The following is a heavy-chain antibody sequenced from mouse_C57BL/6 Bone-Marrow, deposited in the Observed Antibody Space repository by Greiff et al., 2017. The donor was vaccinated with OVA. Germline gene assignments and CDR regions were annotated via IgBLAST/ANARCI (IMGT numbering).Heavy chain of an antibody. J-gene: IGHJ1*03. CDR1: GYTFTSYG. Sequence: QVQLQQSGAELARPGASVQLSCKASGYTFTSYGISWVKQRTGQGLEWIGKIYPRSGNTYYNEKFKGQATLTADKSSSTAYMELRSLTSEDSAVYFCARGWDDGYFDVWGTGTTVTVSA. V-gene: IGHV1-81*01. CDR3: ARGWDDGYFDV. D-gene: IGHD4-1*01. CDR2: IYPRSGNT.